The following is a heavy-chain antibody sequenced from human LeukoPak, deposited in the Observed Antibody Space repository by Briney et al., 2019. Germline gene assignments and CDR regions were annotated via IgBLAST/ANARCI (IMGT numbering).Heavy chain of an antibody. V-gene: IGHV1-69*06. J-gene: IGHJ4*02. D-gene: IGHD6-13*01. CDR3: AREHSSSWDQFDY. CDR1: GSTFSSYA. Sequence: GASVKVSCKASGSTFSSYAISWVRQAPGQGLEWMGGIIPIFGTANYAQKVQGRVTMTADTSTSTSYMELRSLRSDDTAVYYCAREHSSSWDQFDYWGQGTLVTVSS. CDR2: IIPIFGTA.